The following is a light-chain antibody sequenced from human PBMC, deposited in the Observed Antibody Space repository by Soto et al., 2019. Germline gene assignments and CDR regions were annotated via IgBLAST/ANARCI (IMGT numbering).Light chain of an antibody. Sequence: QSALTQPASVSGSPGQSITISCTGTSSDVGSYNLVSWYQQHPGKAPKLMIYEGSKRPSGVSNRFSGSKSGNTASLTISGLQAEDEADYYCCSYAGSSTFLFGGGTKL. CDR1: SSDVGSYNL. CDR2: EGS. J-gene: IGLJ2*01. CDR3: CSYAGSSTFL. V-gene: IGLV2-23*03.